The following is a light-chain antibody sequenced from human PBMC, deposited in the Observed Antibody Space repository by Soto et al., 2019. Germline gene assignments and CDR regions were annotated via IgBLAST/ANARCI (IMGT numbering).Light chain of an antibody. Sequence: DIQMTQSTSSLSASVGDRVTITFRASQSISSWLAWYQQKPGKAPKLLIYDVSSLESGVPSRFSGSGSGTEFTLTISSLQPDDFATYYCKQYNSYWTFGQGTKVDI. J-gene: IGKJ1*01. CDR2: DVS. V-gene: IGKV1-5*01. CDR1: QSISSW. CDR3: KQYNSYWT.